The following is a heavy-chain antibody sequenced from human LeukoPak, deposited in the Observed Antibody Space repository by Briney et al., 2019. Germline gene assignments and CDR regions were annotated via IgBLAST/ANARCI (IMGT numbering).Heavy chain of an antibody. CDR3: AWGGRYHYGY. D-gene: IGHD3-10*01. J-gene: IGHJ4*02. CDR2: IKQDGSEK. Sequence: PGGSLRLSCAASGFTFSNYWMTWVRQAPGKGLEWVANIKQDGSEKYYVDSVKGRFTISRDNAKNSLYLQMNSLRAEDTAVYYCAWGGRYHYGYWGQGTLVTVSS. CDR1: GFTFSNYW. V-gene: IGHV3-7*04.